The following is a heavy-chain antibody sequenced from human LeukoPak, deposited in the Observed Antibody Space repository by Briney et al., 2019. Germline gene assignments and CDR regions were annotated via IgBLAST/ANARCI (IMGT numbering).Heavy chain of an antibody. Sequence: SVKVTCKASGGTFSSYAISWVRRAPGQGLEWMGGIIPIFGTANYAQKFQGRVTITADESTSTAYMELSCLRSEDTAVYYCARGDSGYDSYFDYWGQGTLVTVSS. V-gene: IGHV1-69*01. D-gene: IGHD5-12*01. J-gene: IGHJ4*02. CDR3: ARGDSGYDSYFDY. CDR2: IIPIFGTA. CDR1: GGTFSSYA.